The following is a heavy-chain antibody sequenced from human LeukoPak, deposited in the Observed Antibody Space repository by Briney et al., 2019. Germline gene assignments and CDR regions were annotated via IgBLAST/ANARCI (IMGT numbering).Heavy chain of an antibody. Sequence: NPSQTLSLTCAISGDSVSSNNGAWNWIRQSPSRGLEWLGRTCYGSKWYNDYAESMKGRITINSDTSKNQFSLQLNPVTPEDTAVYYCARDLGNSGWYTFDYWGQGTLVTVSS. V-gene: IGHV6-1*01. D-gene: IGHD6-19*01. CDR3: ARDLGNSGWYTFDY. J-gene: IGHJ4*02. CDR1: GDSVSSNNGA. CDR2: TCYGSKWYN.